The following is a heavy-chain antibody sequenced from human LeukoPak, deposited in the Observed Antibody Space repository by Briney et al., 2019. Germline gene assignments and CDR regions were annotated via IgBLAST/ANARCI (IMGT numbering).Heavy chain of an antibody. CDR1: GFTFSSYA. J-gene: IGHJ4*02. CDR2: ISGSGGST. V-gene: IGHV3-23*01. CDR3: AKVDRVGTVTTYDY. D-gene: IGHD4-17*01. Sequence: GGSLRLSCAASGFTFSSYAMSWVRQAPGKGLEWVSAISGSGGSTCYADSVKGRFTISRDNSKNTLYLQMNSLRAEDTAVYYCAKVDRVGTVTTYDYWGQGTLVTVSS.